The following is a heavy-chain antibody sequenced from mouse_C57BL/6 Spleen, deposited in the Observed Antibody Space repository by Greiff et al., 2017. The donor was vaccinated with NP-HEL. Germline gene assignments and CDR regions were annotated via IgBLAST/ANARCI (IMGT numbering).Heavy chain of an antibody. CDR3: ARDYYYAMDD. V-gene: IGHV1-18*01. J-gene: IGHJ4*01. CDR1: GYTFTDYN. CDR2: INPSNGGT. Sequence: VQLQQSGPELVKPGASVKIPCKASGYTFTDYNMHWVKQRPGQGLEWIGNINPSNGGTIYNQKFKSKATLTVDKSSSTAYMELRSLTSEDAAVYYCARDYYYAMDDWGQGTSVTVSS.